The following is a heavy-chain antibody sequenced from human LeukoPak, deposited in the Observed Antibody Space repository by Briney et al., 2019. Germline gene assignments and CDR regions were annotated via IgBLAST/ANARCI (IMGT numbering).Heavy chain of an antibody. CDR3: AREKADYYYGMDV. J-gene: IGHJ6*02. Sequence: SETLSLTCAVSGGSISSGGYSWSWIRQPPGKGLEWIGYIYHSGSTYYNPSLKSRVTISVDRSKNQFSLKLSSVTAADTAMYYCAREKADYYYGMDVWGQGTTVTVSS. CDR2: IYHSGST. CDR1: GGSISSGGYS. V-gene: IGHV4-30-2*01.